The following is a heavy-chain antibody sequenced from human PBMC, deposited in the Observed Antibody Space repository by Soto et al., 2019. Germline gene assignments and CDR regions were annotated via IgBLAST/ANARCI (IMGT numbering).Heavy chain of an antibody. CDR3: ARVGYLPAARYFDY. Sequence: QVQLAESGGGVVQPGRSLRLSCAASGFTFSSYAMHWVRQAPGKGLEWVAVISYDGSNKYYADSVKGRFTISRDNSKNTLYLQMNSLRAEDTAVYYCARVGYLPAARYFDYWGQGTLVTVSS. CDR1: GFTFSSYA. D-gene: IGHD5-18*01. CDR2: ISYDGSNK. V-gene: IGHV3-30-3*01. J-gene: IGHJ4*02.